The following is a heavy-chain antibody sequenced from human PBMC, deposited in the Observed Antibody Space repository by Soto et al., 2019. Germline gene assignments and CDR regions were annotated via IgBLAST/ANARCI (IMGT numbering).Heavy chain of an antibody. CDR1: GYTFTSYG. CDR3: ARVGIAVARNRGYYYGRDV. D-gene: IGHD6-19*01. CDR2: ISAYNGNT. Sequence: QVQLVQSGAEVKKPGASVKVSCKASGYTFTSYGISWVRQAPGQGLEWMGWISAYNGNTNYAQKLQGRVTMTTDTPTRTAYMELRSLRSDDTAVYYCARVGIAVARNRGYYYGRDVWGQVTTVTLSS. V-gene: IGHV1-18*01. J-gene: IGHJ6*02.